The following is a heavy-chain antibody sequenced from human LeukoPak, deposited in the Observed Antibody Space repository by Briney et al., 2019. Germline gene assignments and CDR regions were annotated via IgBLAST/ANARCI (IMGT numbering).Heavy chain of an antibody. J-gene: IGHJ4*02. V-gene: IGHV4-30-4*01. CDR3: ARSAAGTRPFDY. CDR2: IYYSGST. Sequence: SETLSLTCTVSGGSISSGDYYWSWIRQPPGKGLEWIGYIYYSGSTYYNPSLKSRVTISVDTSKNQFSLKLSSVTAADTAVYYCARSAAGTRPFDYWGQGTLVTVSS. D-gene: IGHD6-13*01. CDR1: GGSISSGDYY.